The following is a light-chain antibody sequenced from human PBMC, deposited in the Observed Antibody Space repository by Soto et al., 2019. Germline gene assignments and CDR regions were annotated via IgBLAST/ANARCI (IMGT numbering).Light chain of an antibody. CDR3: QKYNVFPWT. CDR1: QGIGTF. V-gene: IGKV1-27*01. J-gene: IGKJ1*01. CDR2: SAS. Sequence: DIQMTQSPSFLSASVGDRVIITCRASQGIGTFLAWYRQRPGKAPELLMYSASTLQSGVPSRFSGSGSGTQFTLTISSLQPEDVATYYCQKYNVFPWTFAPGTQVELK.